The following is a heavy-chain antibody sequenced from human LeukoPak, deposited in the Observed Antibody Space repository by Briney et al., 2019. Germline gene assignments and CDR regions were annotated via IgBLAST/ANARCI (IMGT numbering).Heavy chain of an antibody. CDR1: GYTFTSYD. J-gene: IGHJ4*02. CDR3: ARGGCSSTSCYKAALDY. Sequence: ASVKVSCKASGYTFTSYDINWVRQATGQGLEWMGWMNPNSGNTGYAQKFQGRVTMTRNTSISTAYMELSSLRSEDTAVYYCARGGCSSTSCYKAALDYWGQGTLVTVSS. CDR2: MNPNSGNT. V-gene: IGHV1-8*01. D-gene: IGHD2-2*02.